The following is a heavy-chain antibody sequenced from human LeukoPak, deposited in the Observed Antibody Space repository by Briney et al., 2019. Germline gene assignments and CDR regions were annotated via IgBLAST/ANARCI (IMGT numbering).Heavy chain of an antibody. D-gene: IGHD2-2*01. J-gene: IGHJ4*02. V-gene: IGHV4-59*01. CDR3: ARGCSSTSCYGSGSYNPYDY. Sequence: KPPETLSLTCTVSGGSISSYYWSWIRQPPGKGLEWIGYIYYSGSTNYNPSLKSRVTISVDTSKNQFSLKLSSVTAADTAVYYCARGCSSTSCYGSGSYNPYDYWGQGTLVTVSS. CDR1: GGSISSYY. CDR2: IYYSGST.